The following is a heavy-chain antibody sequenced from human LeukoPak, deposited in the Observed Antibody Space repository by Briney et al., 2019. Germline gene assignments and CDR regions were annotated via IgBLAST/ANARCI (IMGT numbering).Heavy chain of an antibody. Sequence: GGSPRLSCAASGFTVSSNYMTWVRQAPGKGLEWVSVIFGGGSTYYADSVKGRFTISRDNAKNSLYLQMNSLRGEDTAIYYCARDGDSYGYGIDYWGQGTLVTVSP. CDR1: GFTVSSNY. V-gene: IGHV3-66*01. D-gene: IGHD5-18*01. J-gene: IGHJ4*02. CDR3: ARDGDSYGYGIDY. CDR2: IFGGGST.